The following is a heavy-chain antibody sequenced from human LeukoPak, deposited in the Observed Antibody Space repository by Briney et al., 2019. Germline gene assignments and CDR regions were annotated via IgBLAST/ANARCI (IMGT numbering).Heavy chain of an antibody. D-gene: IGHD2/OR15-2a*01. CDR2: IIPIFGTA. J-gene: IGHJ4*02. CDR3: AAKNRKRVVFNY. CDR1: GGTLSSYA. Sequence: GASVKVSCKASGGTLSSYAISWVRQAPGQGLEWMGRIIPIFGTANYAQKFQGGDTLTPHESTRTAYMELSRLRSEDTGVYYCAAKNRKRVVFNYWGQGTLVTVSS. V-gene: IGHV1-69*15.